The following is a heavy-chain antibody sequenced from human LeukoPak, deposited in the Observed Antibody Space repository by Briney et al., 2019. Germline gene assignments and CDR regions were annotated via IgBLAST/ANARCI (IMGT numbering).Heavy chain of an antibody. CDR3: ASFHGYTGYYFDY. Sequence: SETLSLTCAVYGGSFSGYYWSWLRQPPGKGLEWIGEINHSGSTNYNPSLKSRVTTSVDTSKNQFSLKLSSVTAADTAVYYCASFHGYTGYYFDYWGQGTLVTVSS. CDR2: INHSGST. V-gene: IGHV4-34*01. D-gene: IGHD5-24*01. J-gene: IGHJ4*02. CDR1: GGSFSGYY.